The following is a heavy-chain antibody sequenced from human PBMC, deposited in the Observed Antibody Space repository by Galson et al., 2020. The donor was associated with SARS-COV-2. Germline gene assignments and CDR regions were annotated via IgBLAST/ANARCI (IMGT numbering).Heavy chain of an antibody. D-gene: IGHD1-26*01. CDR3: VAYGTVWDIDY. CDR2: IRSKTDSYTT. J-gene: IGHJ4*02. CDR1: GFTFSGSA. Sequence: GALKISCAASGFTFSGSAMHWVRQASGKGLQWVGRIRSKTDSYTTAYAASVKGRFTISRVDSKNTAYLQMNSLTTEDTAVYYCVAYGTVWDIDYWGQGTLVTVSS. V-gene: IGHV3-73*01.